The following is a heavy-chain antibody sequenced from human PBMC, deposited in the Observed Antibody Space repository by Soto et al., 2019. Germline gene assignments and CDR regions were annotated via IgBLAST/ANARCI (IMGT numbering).Heavy chain of an antibody. CDR3: ARLGVAVEVDY. Sequence: EVQLVESGGGLVQPGGSLRLSCAASGFTFSSFSMNWVRQAPGKGLEWVSYISGSSSTIYYADSVKGRFTVSRDNAKNSLYLQMNSLRAEDTAVYYCARLGVAVEVDYWGQGTLVTVSS. D-gene: IGHD2-15*01. J-gene: IGHJ4*02. CDR1: GFTFSSFS. CDR2: ISGSSSTI. V-gene: IGHV3-48*01.